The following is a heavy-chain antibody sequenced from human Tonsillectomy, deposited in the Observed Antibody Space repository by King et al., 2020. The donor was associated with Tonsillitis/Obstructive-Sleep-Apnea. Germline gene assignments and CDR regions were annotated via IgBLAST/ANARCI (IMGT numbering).Heavy chain of an antibody. V-gene: IGHV3-48*03. Sequence: VQLVESGGGLVQPGGSLRLSCAASGFTFSSYEMNWVRQAPGKGLEWVSYISSGGSTIYYADSVKGRFTISRDNAKNSLYLRMNSLRAEDTAVYYCARDRTRGAFDIWGQGTRVTVSS. J-gene: IGHJ3*02. CDR1: GFTFSSYE. CDR2: ISSGGSTI. D-gene: IGHD1-14*01. CDR3: ARDRTRGAFDI.